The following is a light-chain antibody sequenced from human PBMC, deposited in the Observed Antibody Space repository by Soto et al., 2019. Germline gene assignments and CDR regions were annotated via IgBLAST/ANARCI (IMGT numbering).Light chain of an antibody. CDR3: CSYAGTYSFV. CDR2: AVS. V-gene: IGLV2-11*01. Sequence: QSALTQPRSVSGSPGQSVTISCTGTSSDVGGYNSVSWYQQHPGKAPKLMIYAVSKRPSGVPDRFSGSKSGNTASLTISGLQAEDEADYYCCSYAGTYSFVFGTGTKLTVL. CDR1: SSDVGGYNS. J-gene: IGLJ1*01.